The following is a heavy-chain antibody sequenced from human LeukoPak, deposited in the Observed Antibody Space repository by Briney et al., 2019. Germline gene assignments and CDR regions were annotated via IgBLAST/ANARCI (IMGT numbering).Heavy chain of an antibody. J-gene: IGHJ4*02. CDR2: MNPNSGNR. V-gene: IGHV1-8*01. CDR1: GYTFSNYD. Sequence: GASVKVSCKTSGYTFSNYDINWVRQVTGQGLEWMGWMNPNSGNRGYGQKFKGRVTMTRDTSISTAYMEVSSLTSEDTAVYYCARAGITGPPTLDHWGQGTLVTVSS. CDR3: ARAGITGPPTLDH. D-gene: IGHD1-20*01.